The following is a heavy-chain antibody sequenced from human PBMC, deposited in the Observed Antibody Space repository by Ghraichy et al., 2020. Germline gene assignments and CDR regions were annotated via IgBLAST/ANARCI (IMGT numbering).Heavy chain of an antibody. V-gene: IGHV3-21*01. D-gene: IGHD2-2*01. CDR1: RFTFSSYS. CDR3: ARDKLGYCTTTSCPHDY. Sequence: GGSLRLSCAASRFTFSSYSMNWVRQAPGKGLEWLSSIDGTSAYIYYADSVKGRFTISRDNAKNSLYLQMNNLRADDTAVYYCARDKLGYCTTTSCPHDYWGHGTLVTVSS. J-gene: IGHJ4*01. CDR2: IDGTSAYI.